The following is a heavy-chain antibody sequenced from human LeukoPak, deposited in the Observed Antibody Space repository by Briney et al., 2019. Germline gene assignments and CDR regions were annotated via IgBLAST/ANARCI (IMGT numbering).Heavy chain of an antibody. V-gene: IGHV4-34*01. CDR2: INHSGST. J-gene: IGHJ6*03. CDR3: ARHAGIAVADYYYYYYMDV. D-gene: IGHD6-19*01. Sequence: SETLSLTCAVYGGSFSGFYWSWIRQPPGKGLEWIGEINHSGSTNYSPSLKSRLTISLDTSKNQFSLKLSSVTAADTAVYYCARHAGIAVADYYYYYYMDVWGKGTTVTISS. CDR1: GGSFSGFY.